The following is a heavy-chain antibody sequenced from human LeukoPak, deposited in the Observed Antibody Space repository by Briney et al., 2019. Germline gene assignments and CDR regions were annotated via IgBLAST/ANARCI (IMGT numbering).Heavy chain of an antibody. CDR3: ARSIAAFDKGNWFDP. D-gene: IGHD6-6*01. Sequence: SETLSLTCTVSGGSISSGSYYWSWIRQPAGKGLEWIGRIYTSGSTNYNPSLKSRVTISVDTSKNQFSLKLSSVTAADTAVYYCARSIAAFDKGNWFDPWGQGTLVTVSS. CDR1: GGSISSGSYY. J-gene: IGHJ5*02. V-gene: IGHV4-61*02. CDR2: IYTSGST.